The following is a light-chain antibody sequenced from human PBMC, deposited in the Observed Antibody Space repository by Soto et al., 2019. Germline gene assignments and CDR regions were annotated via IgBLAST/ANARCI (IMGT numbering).Light chain of an antibody. Sequence: QSALTQSPSASGSPGQSVTISCTGTSSDIGGYNSVSGYQQHPGKAPKVMIYDVTKRPSGVPDRFSGSKSGNTASLTVSALQAEDEADYYCSSYTDGTNLVFGTGTKVTVL. CDR2: DVT. V-gene: IGLV2-8*01. J-gene: IGLJ1*01. CDR1: SSDIGGYNS. CDR3: SSYTDGTNLV.